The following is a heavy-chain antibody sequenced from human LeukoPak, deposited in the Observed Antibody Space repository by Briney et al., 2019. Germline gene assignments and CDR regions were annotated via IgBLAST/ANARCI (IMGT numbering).Heavy chain of an antibody. CDR1: GGSTRVTN. J-gene: IGHJ4*02. CDR2: FYYSGST. Sequence: SETLSLTCTVSGGSTRVTNGSGIRKPPGKGLEGLGNFYYSGSTNYNPSLKSRVTISVDTSKNQFSLKLSSVTAADTAVYYCAKDDGVYCSSTSCYLGSFDYWGQGTLVTVSS. CDR3: AKDDGVYCSSTSCYLGSFDY. V-gene: IGHV4-59*01. D-gene: IGHD2-2*01.